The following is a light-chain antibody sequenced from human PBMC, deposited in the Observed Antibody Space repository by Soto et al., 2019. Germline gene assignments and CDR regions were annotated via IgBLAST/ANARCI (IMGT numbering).Light chain of an antibody. CDR2: LESSGSY. CDR3: ETWDSSTPVV. V-gene: IGLV4-60*02. Sequence: QPVLTQSSSASASLGSSVKLTCTLSSGHSSYIIAWHQQQPGKAPRYLMKLESSGSYNKGSGVPDRLSGSSSGADRYLTISNLQFEDEADYYCETWDSSTPVVFGGGTKLTVL. CDR1: SGHSSYI. J-gene: IGLJ2*01.